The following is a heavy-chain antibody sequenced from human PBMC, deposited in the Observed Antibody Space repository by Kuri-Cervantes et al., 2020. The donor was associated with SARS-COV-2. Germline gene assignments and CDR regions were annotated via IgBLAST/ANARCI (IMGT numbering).Heavy chain of an antibody. CDR1: GGSFSGYY. Sequence: ESLKISCAVSGGSFSGYYWSWIRQPPGKGLEWIGEINHSGSTNYNPSLKSRVTISVDTSKNQFSLKLSSVTAADTAVYYCASWPGGRCSYCGATSCWGWFDPWGHGTLVTVSS. V-gene: IGHV4-34*01. J-gene: IGHJ5*02. D-gene: IGHD2-2*01. CDR2: INHSGST. CDR3: ASWPGGRCSYCGATSCWGWFDP.